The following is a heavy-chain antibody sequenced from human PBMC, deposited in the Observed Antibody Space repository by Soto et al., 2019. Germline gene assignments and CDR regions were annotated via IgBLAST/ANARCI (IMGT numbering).Heavy chain of an antibody. D-gene: IGHD1-1*01. CDR2: IKQDGSEK. V-gene: IGHV3-7*03. CDR1: GFTFSSYW. CDR3: ARYKRTSNSYGMDV. Sequence: PGGSLRLSCAASGFTFSSYWMSWVRQAPGKGLEWVANIKQDGSEKYYVDSVKGRFTISRDNAKNSLYLQMNSLRAEDTAVYYCARYKRTSNSYGMDVWGQGTTVTVSS. J-gene: IGHJ6*02.